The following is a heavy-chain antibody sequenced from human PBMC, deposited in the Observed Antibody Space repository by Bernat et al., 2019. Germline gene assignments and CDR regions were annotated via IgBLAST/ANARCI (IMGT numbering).Heavy chain of an antibody. CDR1: GFTFSMYW. J-gene: IGHJ4*02. CDR2: INQDGGEE. D-gene: IGHD1-1*01. V-gene: IGHV3-7*04. Sequence: EVQLVESGGGLVQPGGSLRLSCSASGFTFSMYWMSWVRQAPGKGLEWVANINQDGGEEYYVDSVMGRFTISRDNAKNSLYLQMSSLRVEETAVYYCARSPGTGTVDYWGQGTLVTVSS. CDR3: ARSPGTGTVDY.